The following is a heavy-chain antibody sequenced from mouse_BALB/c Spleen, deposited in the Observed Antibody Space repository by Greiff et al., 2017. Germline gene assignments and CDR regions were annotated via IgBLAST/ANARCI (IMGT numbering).Heavy chain of an antibody. J-gene: IGHJ4*01. CDR1: GYSITSDYA. D-gene: IGHD1-3*01. Sequence: EVKLVESGPGLVKPSQSLSLTCTVTGYSITSDYAWNWIRQFPGNKLEWMGYISYSGSTSYNPSLKSRISITRDTSKNQFFLQLNSVTTEDTATYYCARRSSYAMDYWGQGTSVTVSS. CDR3: ARRSSYAMDY. V-gene: IGHV3-2*02. CDR2: ISYSGST.